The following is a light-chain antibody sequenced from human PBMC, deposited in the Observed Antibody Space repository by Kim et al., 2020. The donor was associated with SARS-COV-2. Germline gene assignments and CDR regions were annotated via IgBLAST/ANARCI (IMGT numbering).Light chain of an antibody. CDR3: QVWDSSRGV. Sequence: SVAPGKTARITWGGNNIGSKSVHWYQQKPGQAPVLVIYYDSDRPSGIPERFSGSNSGNTATLTISRVEAGDEADYYCQVWDSSRGVFGTGTKVTVL. J-gene: IGLJ1*01. CDR1: NIGSKS. V-gene: IGLV3-21*04. CDR2: YDS.